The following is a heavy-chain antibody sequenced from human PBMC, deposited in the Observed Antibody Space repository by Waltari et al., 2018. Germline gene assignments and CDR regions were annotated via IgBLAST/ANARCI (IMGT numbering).Heavy chain of an antibody. CDR1: GFPVNRNY. CDR3: ARDRPFDL. J-gene: IGHJ2*01. V-gene: IGHV3-53*02. CDR2: LYSGGST. Sequence: EVQMVETGGGLIQPGGSLRLSCAVSGFPVNRNYMSWVRQAPGKGLEWVSVLYSGGSTFYADSVKGRFSISREISKNTLYLQMNSLRAEDTAVYFCARDRPFDLWGRGTLVTVSS.